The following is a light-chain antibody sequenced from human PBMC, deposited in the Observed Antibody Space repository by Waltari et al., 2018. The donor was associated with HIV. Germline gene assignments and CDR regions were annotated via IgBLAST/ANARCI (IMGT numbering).Light chain of an antibody. V-gene: IGLV1-51*01. CDR1: TSNIAKNY. CDR3: EAWDNRLSGVL. Sequence: QSVLTQPPSVSAAPGQNVTISCSGSTSNIAKNYVAWYQQLPGTAPKLVIYDNNKRPSGIPDRFSGSKSGTSATLCISGLQTGDEADYYCEAWDNRLSGVLFGGGTKLTVL. J-gene: IGLJ3*02. CDR2: DNN.